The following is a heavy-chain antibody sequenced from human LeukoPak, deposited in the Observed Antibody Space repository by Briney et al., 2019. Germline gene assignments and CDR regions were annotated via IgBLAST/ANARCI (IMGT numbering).Heavy chain of an antibody. CDR3: ARDTVLNGYRSRYGMDV. J-gene: IGHJ6*04. V-gene: IGHV4-59*01. D-gene: IGHD3-9*01. CDR2: IYYNGTT. Sequence: SETLSLTCTVSGGSISSYHWSWIRQPPGKGLEWIGYIYYNGTTKYNPSLKSRVTISVDTSKDQFSLKLSSVTAADTAVYYCARDTVLNGYRSRYGMDVWGKGTTVTVSS. CDR1: GGSISSYH.